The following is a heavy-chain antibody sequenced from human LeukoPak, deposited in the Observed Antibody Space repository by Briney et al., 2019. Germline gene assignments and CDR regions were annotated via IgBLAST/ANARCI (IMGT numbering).Heavy chain of an antibody. CDR3: ARGEAVYAVAEYYFDY. V-gene: IGHV3-74*01. J-gene: IGHJ4*02. D-gene: IGHD6-19*01. CDR1: GFTFSSYW. CDR2: INSDGSST. Sequence: GGSLRLSCAASGFTFSSYWMHWVRQAPGKGLVWVSRINSDGSSTSYADSVKGRFTISRDNVKNTLYLQMNSLRAEDTAVYYCARGEAVYAVAEYYFDYWGQGTLVTVSS.